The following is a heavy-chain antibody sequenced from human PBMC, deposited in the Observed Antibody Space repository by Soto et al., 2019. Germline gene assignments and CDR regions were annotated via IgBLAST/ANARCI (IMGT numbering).Heavy chain of an antibody. Sequence: GGSLRLSCAASGFTFSGSAMHWVRQASGKGLEWVGRIRSKANSYATAYAASVKGRFTISRDDSKNTAYLQMNSLKTEDTAVYYCTAQLWFGEWQDYWGQGTLVTVSS. J-gene: IGHJ4*02. CDR1: GFTFSGSA. CDR3: TAQLWFGEWQDY. CDR2: IRSKANSYAT. V-gene: IGHV3-73*01. D-gene: IGHD3-10*01.